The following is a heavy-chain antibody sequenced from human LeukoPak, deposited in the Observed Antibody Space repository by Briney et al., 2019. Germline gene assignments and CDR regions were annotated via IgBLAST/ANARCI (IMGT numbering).Heavy chain of an antibody. J-gene: IGHJ6*03. V-gene: IGHV1-2*06. CDR2: INPNSGGT. CDR3: ARDGTTYYDFWSGTSGYYYYYMDV. D-gene: IGHD3-3*01. CDR1: GYTFTGYY. Sequence: ASVKVSCKASGYTFTGYYMHWVRQAPGQGLEWMGRINPNSGGTNYAQKSQGRVTMTRDTSISTAYMELSRLRSDDTAVYYCARDGTTYYDFWSGTSGYYYYYMDVWGKGTTVTVSS.